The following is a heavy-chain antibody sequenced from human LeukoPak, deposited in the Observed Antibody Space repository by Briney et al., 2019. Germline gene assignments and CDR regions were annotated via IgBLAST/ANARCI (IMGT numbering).Heavy chain of an antibody. CDR2: IKQDGSEK. J-gene: IGHJ6*03. CDR3: ARDFQWLDPNYYYMDV. V-gene: IGHV3-7*01. CDR1: GFTFSSYW. Sequence: PGGSLRLSCAASGFTFSSYWMSWVRQAPGKGLEWVANIKQDGSEKYYVDSVKGRFTISRDNAKNSLYLQMNSLRAEDTAVYYCARDFQWLDPNYYYMDVWGKGTTVTVSS. D-gene: IGHD6-19*01.